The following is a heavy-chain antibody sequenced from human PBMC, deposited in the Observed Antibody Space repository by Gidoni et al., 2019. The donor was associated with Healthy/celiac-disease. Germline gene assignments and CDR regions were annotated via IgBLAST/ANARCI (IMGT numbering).Heavy chain of an antibody. CDR1: GYSFTSYW. J-gene: IGHJ5*02. Sequence: EVQLVQSGAEVKKPGESLKHSCKGSGYSFTSYWLGWVRQMPGKGLEWMGLISPGDSETRYSPSFQGQVTISADKSISTAYLQWSSLKASDTAMYYCARLEGYSYGFEEVWFAPWGQGTLVTVSS. CDR2: ISPGDSET. D-gene: IGHD5-18*01. V-gene: IGHV5-51*03. CDR3: ARLEGYSYGFEEVWFAP.